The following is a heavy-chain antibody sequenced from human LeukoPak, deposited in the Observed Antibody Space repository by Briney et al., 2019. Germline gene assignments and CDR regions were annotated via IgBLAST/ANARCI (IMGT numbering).Heavy chain of an antibody. V-gene: IGHV1-2*02. D-gene: IGHD1-26*01. CDR1: GYTFTAHY. CDR3: ARESGSFDY. J-gene: IGHJ4*02. CDR2: IDPNINGA. Sequence: ASVKVSCKTSGYTFTAHYLHWVRRAPGQGLEWMGYIDPNINGATYAQKFQGRVTLTRDTSISTVYMELSSLTSDDTAIYYCARESGSFDYWGQGTLVTVSS.